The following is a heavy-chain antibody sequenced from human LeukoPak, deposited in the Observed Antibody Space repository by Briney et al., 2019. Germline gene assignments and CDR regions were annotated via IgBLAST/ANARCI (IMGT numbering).Heavy chain of an antibody. D-gene: IGHD3-9*01. CDR1: GGSISSSNYY. J-gene: IGHJ4*02. Sequence: PSETLSLTCTVSGGSISSSNYYWGWIRQPPGKGLEWIGNIYYSGSTYYNPSLKSRVTISVDTSKNQFSLKLSSVAAADTAVYYCARSPPKLRYFDWSHFDYWGQGTLVTVSS. CDR3: ARSPPKLRYFDWSHFDY. V-gene: IGHV4-39*07. CDR2: IYYSGST.